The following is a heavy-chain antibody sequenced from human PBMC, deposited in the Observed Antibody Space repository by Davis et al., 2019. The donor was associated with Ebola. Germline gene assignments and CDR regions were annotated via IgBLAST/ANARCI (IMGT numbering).Heavy chain of an antibody. J-gene: IGHJ6*03. CDR2: IYYSGST. CDR1: GGSISSYY. V-gene: IGHV4-59*08. CDR3: ARLGAAGGPWLPGYYYMDV. Sequence: PSETLSLTCTVSGGSISSYYWSWIRQPPGKGLEWIGYIYYSGSTNYNPSLKSRVTISVDTSKNQFSLKLSSVTAADTAVYYCARLGAAGGPWLPGYYYMDVWGKGTTVTVSS. D-gene: IGHD6-13*01.